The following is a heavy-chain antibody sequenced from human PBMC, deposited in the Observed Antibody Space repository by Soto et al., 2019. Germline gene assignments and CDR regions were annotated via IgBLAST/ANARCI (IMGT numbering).Heavy chain of an antibody. Sequence: ASVKVSCKVSGYTLTELSMHWVRQAPGKGLEWMGGFDPEDGETIYAQKFQGRVTMTEDTSTDTAYMELSSLRSEDTAVYYCARGGAKYSSSWYPGYYYYGMDVWGQGTTVTVSS. CDR3: ARGGAKYSSSWYPGYYYYGMDV. J-gene: IGHJ6*02. V-gene: IGHV1-24*01. CDR1: GYTLTELS. D-gene: IGHD6-13*01. CDR2: FDPEDGET.